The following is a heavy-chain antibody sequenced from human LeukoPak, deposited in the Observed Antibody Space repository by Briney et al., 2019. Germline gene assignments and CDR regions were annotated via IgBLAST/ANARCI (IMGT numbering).Heavy chain of an antibody. CDR1: GGSFSGYY. D-gene: IGHD6-25*01. CDR3: ARGLSSGSPSRMDH. Sequence: SETLSLTCAVYGGSFSGYYWSWLRQPPGKGLEWFGEINHSGSTNNNPSLKSGVTISVDTSKNKFTLKLSSVTAAYTAVYYCARGLSSGSPSRMDHWGQGTLVTVSS. V-gene: IGHV4-34*01. CDR2: INHSGST. J-gene: IGHJ4*02.